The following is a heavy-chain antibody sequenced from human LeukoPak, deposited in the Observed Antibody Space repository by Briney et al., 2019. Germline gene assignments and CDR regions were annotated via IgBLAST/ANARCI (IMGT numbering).Heavy chain of an antibody. CDR1: GFTASSNY. J-gene: IGHJ6*03. CDR2: IYSGGST. CDR3: ARGFRGYDWGYYMDV. V-gene: IGHV3-53*01. D-gene: IGHD5-12*01. Sequence: PGGSLRLSCAASGFTASSNYMSWVRQAPGKGLEWVSVIYSGGSTYYADSVKGRITISRDNSKNTLYLQMNSLRAEDTAVYYCARGFRGYDWGYYMDVWGKGTTVTISS.